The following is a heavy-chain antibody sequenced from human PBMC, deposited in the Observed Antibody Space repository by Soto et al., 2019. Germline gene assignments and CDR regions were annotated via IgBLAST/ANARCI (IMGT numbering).Heavy chain of an antibody. J-gene: IGHJ4*02. CDR3: AREIAGSGSYYPPVD. D-gene: IGHD3-10*01. V-gene: IGHV1-69*13. CDR2: IIPIFGTA. Sequence: GASVKVSCKASGGTFSSYAISWVRQAPGQGLEWMGGIIPIFGTANYAQKFQGRVTITADESTSTAYMELSSLRSEDTAVYYCAREIAGSGSYYPPVDWGQGTLVTVAS. CDR1: GGTFSSYA.